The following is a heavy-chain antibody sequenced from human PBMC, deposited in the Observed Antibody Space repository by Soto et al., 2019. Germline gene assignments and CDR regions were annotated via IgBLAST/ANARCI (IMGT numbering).Heavy chain of an antibody. CDR2: IGESGTPT. Sequence: EVQLLESGGGLVQPGGSLRLSCAASGFTFSSYAMKWVRQAPGKGLEWVSLIGESGTPTYYADSVKGRFTISRDNSGNTXXXXXXXXXXXXXXXXXXXXXXXXXRYYGMDVWGQGTTVTVSS. CDR3: XXXXXXXRYYGMDV. J-gene: IGHJ6*02. CDR1: GFTFSSYA. V-gene: IGHV3-23*01.